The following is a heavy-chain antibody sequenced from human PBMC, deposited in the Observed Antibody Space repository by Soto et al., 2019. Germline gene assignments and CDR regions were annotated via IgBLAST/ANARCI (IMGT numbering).Heavy chain of an antibody. CDR1: GWPFSSYG. CDR2: IRGSDGTT. V-gene: IGHV3-23*01. Sequence: GGALRLSCAPSGWPFSSYGMNWVPQAPGKEIERVSAIRGSDGTTHYADSVRGRFTISRDNSNNTVFLQMNSLRVEDTGLYYCARDNLSPVNTTASWGRGTSVTVS. CDR3: ARDNLSPVNTTAS. D-gene: IGHD1-1*01. J-gene: IGHJ1*01.